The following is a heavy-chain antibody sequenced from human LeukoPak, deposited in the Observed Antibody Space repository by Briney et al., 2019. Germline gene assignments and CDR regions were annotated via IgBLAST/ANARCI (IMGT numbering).Heavy chain of an antibody. Sequence: GGSLRLSCAASGFTVSDYYMSWIRQAPGKGLEWVSYISSSGSTIYYADSVKGRFTISRDNAKNSLYLQMNSLRAEDTAVYYCARTAADYYYMDVWGKGTTVTVSS. CDR2: ISSSGSTI. V-gene: IGHV3-11*04. D-gene: IGHD6-13*01. J-gene: IGHJ6*03. CDR3: ARTAADYYYMDV. CDR1: GFTVSDYY.